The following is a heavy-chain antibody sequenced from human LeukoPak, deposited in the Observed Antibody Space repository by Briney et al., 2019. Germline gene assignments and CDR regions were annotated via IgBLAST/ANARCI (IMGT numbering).Heavy chain of an antibody. D-gene: IGHD1-1*01. V-gene: IGHV1-2*06. CDR2: INPNSGGT. CDR3: ARDGLERGLDY. CDR1: GYTFTCYY. J-gene: IGHJ4*02. Sequence: ASVKVSCKASGYTFTCYYMHWVRQAPGQGLEWMGRINPNSGGTNYAQKFQGRVTMTRDTSISTAYMEPSRLRSDDTAVYYCARDGLERGLDYWGQGTLVTVSS.